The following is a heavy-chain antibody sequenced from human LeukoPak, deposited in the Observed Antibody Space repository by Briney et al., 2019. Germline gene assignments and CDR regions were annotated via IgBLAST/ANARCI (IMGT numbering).Heavy chain of an antibody. CDR1: GYSFTSYW. CDR2: IDPSDSYT. CDR3: ARRHGSGWYAFDY. Sequence: GESLKISRKGSGYSFTSYWISWVRQMPGKGLEWMGRIDPSDSYTNYSPSFQGHVTISADKSISTAYLQWSSLKASDTAMYYCARRHGSGWYAFDYWGQGTLVTVSS. D-gene: IGHD6-19*01. J-gene: IGHJ4*02. V-gene: IGHV5-10-1*01.